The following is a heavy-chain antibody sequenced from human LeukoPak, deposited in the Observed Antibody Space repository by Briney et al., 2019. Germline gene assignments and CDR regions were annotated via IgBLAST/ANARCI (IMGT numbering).Heavy chain of an antibody. V-gene: IGHV1-3*01. Sequence: GASVKVSCKASGYIFTKYVVHWGRQAPGQRPEWMGWIKAGNVDTKYSQNFQDRLTITRDTSASTVYMELSSLPSEDTALYYCARDDCGDTCYPGGYWGQGTLVTVSS. CDR2: IKAGNVDT. D-gene: IGHD2-21*01. CDR1: GYIFTKYV. J-gene: IGHJ4*02. CDR3: ARDDCGDTCYPGGY.